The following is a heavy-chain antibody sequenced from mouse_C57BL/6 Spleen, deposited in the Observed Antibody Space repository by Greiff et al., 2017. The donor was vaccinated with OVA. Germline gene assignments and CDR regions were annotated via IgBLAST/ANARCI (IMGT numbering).Heavy chain of an antibody. D-gene: IGHD2-12*01. Sequence: QVQLQQSGAELVRPGTSVKVSCKASGYAFTNYLIEWVKQRPGQGLEWIGVIYPGSGGTNYNEKFKGKATLTADKSSSTAYMQLSSLTSADSAVYFCAIAPPDSYLDYWGQGTTLTVSS. V-gene: IGHV1-54*01. CDR3: AIAPPDSYLDY. CDR1: GYAFTNYL. J-gene: IGHJ2*01. CDR2: IYPGSGGT.